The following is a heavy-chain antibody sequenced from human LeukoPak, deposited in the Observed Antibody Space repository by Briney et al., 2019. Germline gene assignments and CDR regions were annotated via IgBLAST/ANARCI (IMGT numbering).Heavy chain of an antibody. CDR3: ARDRTKGIAAAGIDY. J-gene: IGHJ4*02. Sequence: ASVKVSCKASGYTFTSYYMHWVRQAPGQGLEWMGIINPSGGSTSYAQKFQGRVTMTRDTSTSTIYMELSSLRSEDTAVYYCARDRTKGIAAAGIDYWGQGTLVTVSS. D-gene: IGHD6-13*01. V-gene: IGHV1-46*01. CDR1: GYTFTSYY. CDR2: INPSGGST.